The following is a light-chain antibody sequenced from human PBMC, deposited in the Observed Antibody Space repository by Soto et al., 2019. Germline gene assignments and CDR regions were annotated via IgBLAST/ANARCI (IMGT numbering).Light chain of an antibody. CDR3: CSYAGRSTWV. J-gene: IGLJ3*02. CDR1: SSDIGNYNL. CDR2: EDS. Sequence: QSALTQPASVSGSPGQSITISCIGTSSDIGNYNLVSWYQQHPGKAPKLMIYEDSRRPSGVSNRFSGSKSGNTASLTISGLQAEDEADDYCCSYAGRSTWVFGGGTKLTVL. V-gene: IGLV2-23*01.